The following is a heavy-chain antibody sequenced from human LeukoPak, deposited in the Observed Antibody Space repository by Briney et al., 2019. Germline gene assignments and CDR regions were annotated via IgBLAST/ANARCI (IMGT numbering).Heavy chain of an antibody. D-gene: IGHD1-26*01. Sequence: GGSLRLSCVASGFAFRNYWMYWVRQGPGKGLVWLSRINPDGSTTTYADSVKGRSTISRDNANRMLSLHINSLRVEDSAIYYCARGGKLGPTALASWGQGSLVVVSS. J-gene: IGHJ5*02. CDR3: ARGGKLGPTALAS. V-gene: IGHV3-74*01. CDR1: GFAFRNYW. CDR2: INPDGSTT.